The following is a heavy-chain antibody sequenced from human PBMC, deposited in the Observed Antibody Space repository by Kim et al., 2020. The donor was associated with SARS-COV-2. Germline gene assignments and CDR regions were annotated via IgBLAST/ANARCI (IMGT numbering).Heavy chain of an antibody. V-gene: IGHV1-2*06. CDR1: GYTFTGYY. Sequence: ASVKVSCKASGYTFTGYYMHWVRQAPGQGLEWMGRINPNSGGTNYAQKFQGRVTMTRDTSISTAYMELSRLRSDDTAVYYCARAPRGLWFGEPERVLGYWGQGTLVTVPS. CDR2: INPNSGGT. D-gene: IGHD3-10*01. CDR3: ARAPRGLWFGEPERVLGY. J-gene: IGHJ4*02.